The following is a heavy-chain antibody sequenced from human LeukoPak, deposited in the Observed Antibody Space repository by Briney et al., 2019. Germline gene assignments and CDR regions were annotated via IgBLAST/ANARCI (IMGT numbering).Heavy chain of an antibody. J-gene: IGHJ4*02. V-gene: IGHV3-23*01. CDR2: ITGGGSGI. D-gene: IGHD3-9*01. CDR1: GFTFSNYA. Sequence: GGSLRLSCAASGFTFSNYAMSWVRQAPGKGLEWVSAITGGGSGIYYADSMKSRFTISRDNSKNTLYLQINSLRAENTAVYYCAKWGDYDVLTGYYVSDYWGQGTLVTVSS. CDR3: AKWGDYDVLTGYYVSDY.